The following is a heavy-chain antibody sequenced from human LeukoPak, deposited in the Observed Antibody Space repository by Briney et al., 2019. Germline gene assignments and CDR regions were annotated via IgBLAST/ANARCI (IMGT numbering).Heavy chain of an antibody. CDR3: AKQLGYCSDGSCYFPY. D-gene: IGHD2-15*01. CDR1: GFTFSSYA. V-gene: IGHV3-23*01. Sequence: GGSLRLSCAASGFTFSSYAMSWVRQAPGKGLEWVSTISNNGGYTYYADSVQGRFTISRDNSKSTLCLQMNSLRAEDTAVYYCAKQLGYCSDGSCYFPYWGQGTLVTVSS. J-gene: IGHJ4*02. CDR2: ISNNGGYT.